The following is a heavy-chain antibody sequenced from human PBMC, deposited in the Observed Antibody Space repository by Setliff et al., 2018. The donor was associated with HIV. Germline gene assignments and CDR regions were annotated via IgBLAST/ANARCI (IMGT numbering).Heavy chain of an antibody. CDR2: IYYSGST. J-gene: IGHJ6*03. Sequence: SETLSLTCTVSGGSISSHYWSWIRQPPGKGLEWIGYIYYSGSTNYNPSLKSRVTISVDTPKNQFSLKLSSVTAADTAVYYCARDRGSSYYYYYYMDVWGKGTTVTVSS. CDR1: GGSISSHY. CDR3: ARDRGSSYYYYYYMDV. D-gene: IGHD6-6*01. V-gene: IGHV4-59*11.